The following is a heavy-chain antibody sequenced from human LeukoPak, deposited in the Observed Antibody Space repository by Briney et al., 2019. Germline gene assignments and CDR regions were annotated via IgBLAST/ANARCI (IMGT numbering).Heavy chain of an antibody. D-gene: IGHD2-8*01. J-gene: IGHJ6*02. Sequence: KPSETLSLTCTVSGGSISSYYWSWLRQPPGKGLEWIGYIYYSGSTNYNPSLKSRVTISVDTSKNQFSLKLSSVTAADTAVYYCARDNGLYYYGMDVWGQGTTVTVSS. CDR3: ARDNGLYYYGMDV. V-gene: IGHV4-59*12. CDR2: IYYSGST. CDR1: GGSISSYY.